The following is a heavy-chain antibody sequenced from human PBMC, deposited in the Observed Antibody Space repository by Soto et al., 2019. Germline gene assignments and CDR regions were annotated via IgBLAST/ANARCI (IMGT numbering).Heavy chain of an antibody. Sequence: GGSLRLSCAASGFTVSSNYMSWVRQAPGKGLEWVSVIYSGGSTYYADSVKGRFTISRDNSKNTLYLQMNSLRAEDTAVYYCARVSPKQQQDWFDPWGHGTLVTVYS. CDR2: IYSGGST. CDR1: GFTVSSNY. CDR3: ARVSPKQQQDWFDP. D-gene: IGHD6-13*01. V-gene: IGHV3-53*01. J-gene: IGHJ5*02.